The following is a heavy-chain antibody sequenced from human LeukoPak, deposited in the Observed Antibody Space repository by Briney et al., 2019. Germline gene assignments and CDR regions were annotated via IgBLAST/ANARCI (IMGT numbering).Heavy chain of an antibody. D-gene: IGHD3-22*01. CDR2: IYSGGST. CDR3: ARGGDSSGSIIAHDAFDI. J-gene: IGHJ3*02. CDR1: GFTVSSNY. Sequence: GGSLRLSCAASGFTVSSNYMSWVRQAPGKGLEWVSVIYSGGSTYYADSVKGRFTISRDNSKNTLYLQMNSLRAEDTAVYYCARGGDSSGSIIAHDAFDIWGQGTMVIVSS. V-gene: IGHV3-66*01.